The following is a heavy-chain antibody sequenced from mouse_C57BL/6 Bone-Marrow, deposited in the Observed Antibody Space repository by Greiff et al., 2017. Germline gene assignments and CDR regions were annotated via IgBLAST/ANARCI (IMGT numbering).Heavy chain of an antibody. V-gene: IGHV1-52*01. CDR3: ARGGFAY. Sequence: VQLQQSGAELVRPGSSVKLSCKASGYTFTSYWMQWVKQRPIQGLEWIGNIDPSDSETHYNQKFKDKATLTVDKSSSTAYMQLSSLTSEDSAVYYCARGGFAYWGQGTLVTVSA. CDR1: GYTFTSYW. J-gene: IGHJ3*01. CDR2: IDPSDSET.